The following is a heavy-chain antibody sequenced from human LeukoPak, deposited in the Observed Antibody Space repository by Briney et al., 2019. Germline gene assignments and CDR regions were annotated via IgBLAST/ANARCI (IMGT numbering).Heavy chain of an antibody. CDR1: GFTFSSYG. D-gene: IGHD3-22*01. V-gene: IGHV3-30*18. CDR3: AKESGYYLDYFDY. Sequence: GGSLRLSCAASGFTFSSYGMHWVRQAPGKGLEWVAVISYDGSNKYYADSVKGRFTISRDNSKNTLYLQMNSLRAEDAAVYYCAKESGYYLDYFDYWGQGTLVTVSS. CDR2: ISYDGSNK. J-gene: IGHJ4*02.